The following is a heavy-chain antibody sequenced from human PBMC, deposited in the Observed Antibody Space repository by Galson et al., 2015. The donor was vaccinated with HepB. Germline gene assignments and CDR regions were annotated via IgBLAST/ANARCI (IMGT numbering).Heavy chain of an antibody. D-gene: IGHD2-21*02. V-gene: IGHV3-23*01. Sequence: LRLSCAASGFTFSIYAMSWVRQAPGKGLEWVSAISGSGGGTYYADSVKGRFTISRDNSKNTLYLQMNSLRAEDTALYYCARDVAGGDPHYWYFDLWGRGTLVTVSS. CDR3: ARDVAGGDPHYWYFDL. J-gene: IGHJ2*01. CDR2: ISGSGGGT. CDR1: GFTFSIYA.